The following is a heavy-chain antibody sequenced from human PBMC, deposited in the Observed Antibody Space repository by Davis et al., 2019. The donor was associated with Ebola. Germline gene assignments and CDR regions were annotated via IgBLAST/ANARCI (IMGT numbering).Heavy chain of an antibody. Sequence: HTGGSLRLSCAASGFTFSSYWMHWVRHAPGKGLVWVSRINSDGSSTSYADSVKGRFTISRDNAKNSLYLQMNSLRDEDTAVYYCARGRNWFDPWGQGTLVTVSS. J-gene: IGHJ5*02. CDR3: ARGRNWFDP. V-gene: IGHV3-74*01. CDR1: GFTFSSYW. CDR2: INSDGSST.